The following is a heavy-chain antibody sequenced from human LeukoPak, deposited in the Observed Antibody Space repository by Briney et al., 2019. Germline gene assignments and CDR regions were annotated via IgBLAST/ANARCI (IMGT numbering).Heavy chain of an antibody. D-gene: IGHD3-9*01. CDR3: ARYYDILTGDYRFDY. J-gene: IGHJ4*02. Sequence: PGGSLRLSCGVSGFSSSGYAMSWVRQAPGKGLGWVSTISVSGGSTYYADSVKGRFTISRDNSKNTVHLQMNSLRAGDTAVYYCARYYDILTGDYRFDYWGQGTLVTVSS. CDR1: GFSSSGYA. CDR2: ISVSGGST. V-gene: IGHV3-23*01.